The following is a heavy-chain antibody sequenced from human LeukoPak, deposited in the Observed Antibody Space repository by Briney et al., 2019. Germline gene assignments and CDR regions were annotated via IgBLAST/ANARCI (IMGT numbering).Heavy chain of an antibody. V-gene: IGHV1-69*01. CDR1: GGTFSSYA. D-gene: IGHD2-2*01. CDR2: IIPIFCTA. Sequence: SVNVSCKASGGTFSSYAISWVRQAPGQGLEWMGGIIPIFCTANYAQKFQGRVTITADESTSTAYMELGSLRSEDTAVYYCAREVTRYCSSTSCFNWFDPWGQGTLVTVSS. CDR3: AREVTRYCSSTSCFNWFDP. J-gene: IGHJ5*02.